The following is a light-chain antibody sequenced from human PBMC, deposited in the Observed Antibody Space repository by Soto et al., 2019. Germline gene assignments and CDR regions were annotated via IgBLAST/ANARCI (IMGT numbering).Light chain of an antibody. J-gene: IGLJ2*01. CDR3: GADHGSGSNFVYLV. CDR1: SGYSNYK. Sequence: QSVLTQPPSASASLGASVTLTCTLSSGYSNYKVDWYQQRPGKGPRFVMRVGTGGIVGSKGDGIPDRFSVLGSGLNRYLTIKNIQEEDESDYHCGADHGSGSNFVYLVFGGGTQLTV. V-gene: IGLV9-49*01. CDR2: VGTGGIVG.